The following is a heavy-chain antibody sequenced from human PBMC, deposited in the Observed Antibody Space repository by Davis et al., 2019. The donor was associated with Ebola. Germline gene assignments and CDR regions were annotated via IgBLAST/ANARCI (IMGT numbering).Heavy chain of an antibody. D-gene: IGHD1-1*01. V-gene: IGHV5-51*01. CDR1: GYGFTDYW. CDR2: IYPYDSDT. Sequence: ESLKLSCKNSGYGFTDYWIGWVRQMPGKGLEWMGIIYPYDSDTRYSPSFQGQVTISADRSITTAYLQWSSLKASDTAMYYCARGGSTGVGRGFDIWGQGTMVTVSS. J-gene: IGHJ3*02. CDR3: ARGGSTGVGRGFDI.